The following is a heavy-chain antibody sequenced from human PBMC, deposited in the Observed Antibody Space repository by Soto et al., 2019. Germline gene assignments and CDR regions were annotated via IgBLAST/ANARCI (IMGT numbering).Heavy chain of an antibody. CDR3: AKGGYDSGGHSLYQFDS. D-gene: IGHD3-22*01. V-gene: IGHV3-23*01. CDR2: SSCGGGNT. CDR1: GFTFSSYA. J-gene: IGHJ4*02. Sequence: EVQLLESGGGLVQPGGSLRLSCAASGFTFSSYAMRWVRQAPGKGLEWVSASSCGGGNTYYADSVKGRFTISRDNSKSKLYLRMNSLRAEDTAVYYCAKGGYDSGGHSLYQFDSWGQGTLVTVSS.